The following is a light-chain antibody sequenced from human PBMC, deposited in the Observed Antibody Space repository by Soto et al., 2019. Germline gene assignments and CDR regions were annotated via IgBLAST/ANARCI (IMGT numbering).Light chain of an antibody. CDR3: CSYAGSYNVV. CDR2: DVS. J-gene: IGLJ2*01. V-gene: IGLV2-11*01. Sequence: QSALTQPRSVSGSPGQSVTISCTGTSSDVGGYNYVSWYQQHPGKAPKLMIFDVSKRPSGVPDRFSGSKSGNTASLTISGLQAEDEADYYCCSYAGSYNVVFGGGPSSPS. CDR1: SSDVGGYNY.